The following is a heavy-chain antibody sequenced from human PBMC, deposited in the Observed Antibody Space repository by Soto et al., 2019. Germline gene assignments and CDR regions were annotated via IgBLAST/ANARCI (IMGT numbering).Heavy chain of an antibody. CDR1: GGSFSGHY. D-gene: IGHD2-21*01. CDR3: ARGYPRSIFSTALATSYWFDS. V-gene: IGHV4-34*01. Sequence: QVQLQQWGAGLLKPSETLSLTCAVYGGSFSGHYWSWIRQYPGKGREAIAEINHRGSTNYNPSLRGRVPRSVDTSKSQFSLRLGSVTAADTAVYYCARGYPRSIFSTALATSYWFDSWGQGGLVTVSS. CDR2: INHRGST. J-gene: IGHJ5*01.